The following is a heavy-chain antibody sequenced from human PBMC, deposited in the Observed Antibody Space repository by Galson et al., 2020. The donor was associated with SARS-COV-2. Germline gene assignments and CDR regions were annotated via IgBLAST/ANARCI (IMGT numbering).Heavy chain of an antibody. CDR3: ARGVDYGDFTAYFDY. CDR1: GGSISSSSYF. CDR2: IYYSGST. Sequence: SETLSLTCTVSGGSISSSSYFWGWIRQPPGQGPGWFGSIYYSGSTYYNPSLKSRVTISVDTSKNQFSLKLSSVTAADTAVYYCARGVDYGDFTAYFDYWGQGTLVTVSS. D-gene: IGHD4-17*01. V-gene: IGHV4-39*01. J-gene: IGHJ4*02.